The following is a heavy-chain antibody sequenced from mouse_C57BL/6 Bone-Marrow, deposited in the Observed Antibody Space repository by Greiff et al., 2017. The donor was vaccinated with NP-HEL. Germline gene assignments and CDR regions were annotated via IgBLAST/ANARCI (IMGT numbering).Heavy chain of an antibody. CDR1: GFTFSSYA. V-gene: IGHV5-4*03. Sequence: EVMLVESGGGLVKPGGSLKLSCAASGFTFSSYAMSWVRQTPEKRLEWVATISDGGSYTYYPDNVKGRFTISRDNAKNTLFLQMTSLRSEDTAMYYCARRDYAHWYFDVWGTGTTVTVSS. J-gene: IGHJ1*03. CDR2: ISDGGSYT. D-gene: IGHD2-4*01. CDR3: ARRDYAHWYFDV.